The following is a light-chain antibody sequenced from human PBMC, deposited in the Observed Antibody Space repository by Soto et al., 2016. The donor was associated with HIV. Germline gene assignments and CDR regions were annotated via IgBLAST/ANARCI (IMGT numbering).Light chain of an antibody. CDR1: NLGIKN. J-gene: IGLJ2*01. V-gene: IGLV3-21*02. Sequence: SYVLTQTPSVSVAPGQTARIPCGGDNLGIKNVHWYQQMAGQAPALVVYDNRDRPSGIPERFSGSKSGNTATLTISRVEAGDEADYYCQVWDAAHDLLVVFGGGTKLTVL. CDR2: DNR. CDR3: QVWDAAHDLLVV.